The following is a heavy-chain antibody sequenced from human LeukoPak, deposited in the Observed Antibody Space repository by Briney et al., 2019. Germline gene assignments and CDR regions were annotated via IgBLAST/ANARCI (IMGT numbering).Heavy chain of an antibody. CDR3: ARDPYDGNYFFDY. V-gene: IGHV1-2*02. Sequence: GASVKVSCETSGYTFTGYHVHWVRQAPGQGLEWMGWFNANSGATKYAQKFQGRVTMTRDTSIGTDFMELTSLISDDTAIYYCARDPYDGNYFFDYWGQGTLVTVAS. D-gene: IGHD3-3*01. J-gene: IGHJ4*02. CDR1: GYTFTGYH. CDR2: FNANSGAT.